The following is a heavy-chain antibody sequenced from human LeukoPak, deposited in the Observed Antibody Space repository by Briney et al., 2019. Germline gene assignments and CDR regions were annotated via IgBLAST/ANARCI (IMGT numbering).Heavy chain of an antibody. J-gene: IGHJ4*02. CDR1: GGTFSSYA. CDR2: IIPIFGTA. Sequence: ASVNVSFMASGGTFSSYAISWVRQAPGQGREWMGGIIPIFGTANYAQKFQGRVTITADESTSTAYMELSSLRSEDTAVYYCAREGYYDSSGYPTVYFDYWGQGTLVTVSS. V-gene: IGHV1-69*13. CDR3: AREGYYDSSGYPTVYFDY. D-gene: IGHD3-22*01.